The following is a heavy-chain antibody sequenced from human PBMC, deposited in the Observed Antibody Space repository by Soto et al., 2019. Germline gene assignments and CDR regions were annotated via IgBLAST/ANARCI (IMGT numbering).Heavy chain of an antibody. D-gene: IGHD2-15*01. CDR1: GFTFSHHW. V-gene: IGHV3-7*01. J-gene: IGHJ4*02. CDR3: ARSTPVVAGYYFDN. CDR2: IKQDGSDK. Sequence: EVQLVESGGGLVQPGGSLRLSCAASGFTFSHHWMTWVRRAPGKGLEWVANIKQDGSDKYYVDSVEGRFTISRDNAKNSLFLQMNSLRAEDTAVYHCARSTPVVAGYYFDNWGQGTLVTVSS.